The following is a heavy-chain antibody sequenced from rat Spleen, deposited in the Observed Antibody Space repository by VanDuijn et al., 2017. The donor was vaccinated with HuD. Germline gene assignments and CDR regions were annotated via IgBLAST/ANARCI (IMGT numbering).Heavy chain of an antibody. CDR2: ISYGDSSGHSST. CDR3: ARRHYGYTDYFDY. CDR1: GFIFSNFD. D-gene: IGHD1-9*01. J-gene: IGHJ2*01. V-gene: IGHV5-25*01. Sequence: EVQLVESGGDLVQPGRSLKLSCAASGFIFSNFDLAWVRQAPTKGLEWVASISYGDSSGHSSTYYRDSVKGRFTISRDNAKSTLSLQMDSLRSEDTATYYCARRHYGYTDYFDYWGQGVMVTVSS.